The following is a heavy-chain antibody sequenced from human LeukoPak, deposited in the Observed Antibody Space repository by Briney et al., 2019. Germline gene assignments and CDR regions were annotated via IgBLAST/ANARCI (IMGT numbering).Heavy chain of an antibody. CDR3: ARTDYVWGSYRNDY. CDR2: INHSGST. D-gene: IGHD3-16*02. V-gene: IGHV4-34*01. Sequence: PSETLSLTCAVYGGSFSGYYWSWIRQPPGKGLEWIGEINHSGSTNYNPSLKSRVTISVDTSKNQFSLELSSVTAADTAVYYCARTDYVWGSYRNDYWGQGTLVTVSS. J-gene: IGHJ4*02. CDR1: GGSFSGYY.